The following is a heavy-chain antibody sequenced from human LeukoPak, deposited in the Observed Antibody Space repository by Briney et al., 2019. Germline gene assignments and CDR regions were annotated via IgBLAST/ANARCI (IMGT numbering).Heavy chain of an antibody. CDR3: ARDFRVYAAAGKSAFDI. D-gene: IGHD6-25*01. J-gene: IGHJ3*02. V-gene: IGHV4-34*01. CDR1: GGSFSGYY. CDR2: INHSGST. Sequence: SETLSLTCAVYGGSFSGYYWSWIRQPPGKGLEWIGEINHSGSTNYNPSLKSRVTISVDTSKNQFSLKLSSVTAADTAVYYCARDFRVYAAAGKSAFDIWGQGTMVTVSS.